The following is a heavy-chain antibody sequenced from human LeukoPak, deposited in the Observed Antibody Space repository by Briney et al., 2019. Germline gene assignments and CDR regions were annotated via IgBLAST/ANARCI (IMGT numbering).Heavy chain of an antibody. D-gene: IGHD3-3*01. CDR2: IYYSGST. Sequence: PSETRSLTCTVSGGSISSGGYYWSWIRQHPGKGLEWIGYIYYSGSTYYNPSLKSRVTISVDTSKNQFSLKLSSVTAADTAVYYCARAPITILQAPYYYYMDVWGKGTTVTVSS. CDR3: ARAPITILQAPYYYYMDV. V-gene: IGHV4-31*03. J-gene: IGHJ6*03. CDR1: GGSISSGGYY.